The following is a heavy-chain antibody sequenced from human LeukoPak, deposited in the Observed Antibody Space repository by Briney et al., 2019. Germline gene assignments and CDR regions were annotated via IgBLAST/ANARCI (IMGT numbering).Heavy chain of an antibody. CDR1: GGSISSYY. D-gene: IGHD4-11*01. CDR2: IYYSGST. CDR3: ARYSNYAIDY. J-gene: IGHJ4*02. V-gene: IGHV4-59*01. Sequence: MPSETLSLTCTVSGGSISSYYWSWIRQPPGKGLEWIGYIYYSGSTNCNPSLKSRVTISVDTSKNQFSLKLSSVTAADTAVYYCARYSNYAIDYWGQGTLVTVSS.